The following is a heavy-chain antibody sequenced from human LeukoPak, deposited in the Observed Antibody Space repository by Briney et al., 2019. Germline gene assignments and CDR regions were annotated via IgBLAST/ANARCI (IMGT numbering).Heavy chain of an antibody. CDR2: IYTSGST. D-gene: IGHD6-19*01. CDR3: AKLPLAVAGEYDAFDI. Sequence: SETLSLTCTVSGGSTSSYYWGWIRQPAGKGLEWIGRIYTSGSTNYNPSLKSRVTMSVDTSKNQFSLKLSSVTAADTAVYYCAKLPLAVAGEYDAFDIWGQGTMVTVSS. CDR1: GGSTSSYY. J-gene: IGHJ3*02. V-gene: IGHV4-4*07.